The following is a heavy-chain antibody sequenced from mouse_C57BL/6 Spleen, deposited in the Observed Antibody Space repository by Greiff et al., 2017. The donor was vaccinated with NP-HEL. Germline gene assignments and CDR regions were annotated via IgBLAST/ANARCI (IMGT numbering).Heavy chain of an antibody. CDR2: IDPETGGT. D-gene: IGHD1-1*01. V-gene: IGHV1-15*01. J-gene: IGHJ3*01. Sequence: VQLQQSGAELVRPGASVTLSCKASGYTFTDYEMHWVKQTPVHGLEWIGAIDPETGGTAYNQKFKGKAILTADKSSSTAYMELRSLTSEDSAVYYCTRRETSLRSPFAYWGQGTLVTVSA. CDR3: TRRETSLRSPFAY. CDR1: GYTFTDYE.